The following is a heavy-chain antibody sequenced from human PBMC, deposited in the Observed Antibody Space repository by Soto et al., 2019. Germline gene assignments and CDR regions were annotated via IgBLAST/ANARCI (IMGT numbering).Heavy chain of an antibody. J-gene: IGHJ4*02. Sequence: QEQLVESGGGVVKSGRSPRLSCEASGFTFTTHAMHWVRQAPGKGLDWVARISKDGDNEHYAESVKGRFTISRDNSKNTLVLQMNSLRVEDTGLYYCAKTLSGVGGKPPDYWGQGTLVTVSS. V-gene: IGHV3-30*18. D-gene: IGHD3-10*01. CDR1: GFTFTTHA. CDR2: ISKDGDNE. CDR3: AKTLSGVGGKPPDY.